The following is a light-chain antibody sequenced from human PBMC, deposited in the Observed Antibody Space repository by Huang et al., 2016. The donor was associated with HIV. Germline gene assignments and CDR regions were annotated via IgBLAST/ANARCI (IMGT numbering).Light chain of an antibody. CDR1: QSLLHSNGYNY. Sequence: DIVMTQSPLSLPVTPGEPASISCRSSQSLLHSNGYNYLDWYLQKPGQYPQLLISLGSNRASGVPDRFSGSGSGTDFTLKISRVEAEDVGVYYCMQALQTTWTFGQGTKVEIK. J-gene: IGKJ1*01. CDR2: LGS. CDR3: MQALQTTWT. V-gene: IGKV2-28*01.